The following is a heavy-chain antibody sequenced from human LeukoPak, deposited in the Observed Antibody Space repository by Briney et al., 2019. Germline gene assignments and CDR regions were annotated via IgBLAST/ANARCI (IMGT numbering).Heavy chain of an antibody. J-gene: IGHJ4*02. V-gene: IGHV1-2*06. CDR1: GYTFTGYY. D-gene: IGHD6-19*01. Sequence: ASAKVSCKASGYTFTGYYMHWVRQAPGQGLEWMGRINPNSGGTNYAQKFQGRVTMTRDTSISTAYMELSRLRSDDTAVYYCARVASSGWYAFDYWGQGTLVTVSS. CDR2: INPNSGGT. CDR3: ARVASSGWYAFDY.